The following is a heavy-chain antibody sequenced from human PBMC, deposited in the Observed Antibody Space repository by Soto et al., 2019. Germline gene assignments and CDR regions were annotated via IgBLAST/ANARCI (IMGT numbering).Heavy chain of an antibody. CDR3: ARLTNTWLDP. Sequence: GEALKISCKGSVHSFTSYLISWVRQMPGKGLEWMGRIDPSDSYTNYSPSFQGHVTISADKAITTAYLQWSSLKASDTAMYYCARLTNTWLDPWGQGTLVTASS. J-gene: IGHJ5*02. CDR2: IDPSDSYT. CDR1: VHSFTSYL. V-gene: IGHV5-10-1*01. D-gene: IGHD2-8*01.